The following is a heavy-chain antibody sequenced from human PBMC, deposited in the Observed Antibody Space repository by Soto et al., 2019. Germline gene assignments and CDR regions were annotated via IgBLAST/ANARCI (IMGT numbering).Heavy chain of an antibody. D-gene: IGHD3-10*01. V-gene: IGHV1-18*01. CDR3: ARDPPLWFGGNDAFDI. J-gene: IGHJ3*02. CDR1: GYTFTSYG. CDR2: ISAYNGNT. Sequence: QVQLVQSGAEVKKPGASVKVSCKASGYTFTSYGISWVRQAPGQGLEWMGWISAYNGNTNYAQKLQGRVTMTTDTSTSTADIELRSLRSDDTAVYYCARDPPLWFGGNDAFDIWGQGTMVTVSS.